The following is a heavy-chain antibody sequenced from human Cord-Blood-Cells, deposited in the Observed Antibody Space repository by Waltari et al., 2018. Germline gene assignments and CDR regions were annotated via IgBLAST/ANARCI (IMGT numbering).Heavy chain of an antibody. CDR3: ARPRGYSSLNWFDP. Sequence: QVQLVQSGAEVKKPGASVKVSCKASGYTFTSYDINWVRQAIGQGLEWMGWMNPNRGNTGYAQKFQGRVTMTRNTSISTAYMELSSLRSEDTAVYYCARPRGYSSLNWFDPWGQGTLVTVSS. CDR2: MNPNRGNT. D-gene: IGHD6-13*01. CDR1: GYTFTSYD. J-gene: IGHJ5*02. V-gene: IGHV1-8*01.